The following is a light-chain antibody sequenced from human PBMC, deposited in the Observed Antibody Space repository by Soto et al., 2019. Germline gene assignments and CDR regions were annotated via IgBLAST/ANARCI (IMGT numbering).Light chain of an antibody. Sequence: EMVMTQSPATLSVSPGDVATHSCRASQSVGSNLAWFQQKPGEAPRLLIYGASTRATGIPARFSGSGSGTEFTLTISSLQSEDFAVYYCQQYYNWPRTFGQGTKLEIK. V-gene: IGKV3-15*01. J-gene: IGKJ2*01. CDR3: QQYYNWPRT. CDR1: QSVGSN. CDR2: GAS.